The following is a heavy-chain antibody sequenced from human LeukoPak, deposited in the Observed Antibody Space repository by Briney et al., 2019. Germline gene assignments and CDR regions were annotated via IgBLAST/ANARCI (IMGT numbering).Heavy chain of an antibody. CDR2: ISSNGRST. Sequence: GGTLRLSCAASGFTFSSYAMHWLRQAPGKGLEFVSSISSNGRSTLFAHSVKGRFTISRDNSKNTLYLQMGSLRAEDMAVYYCAMGSRNHFDYSGYYSYSGQGTLVTVSS. J-gene: IGHJ4*02. D-gene: IGHD3-22*01. CDR3: AMGSRNHFDYSGYYSY. V-gene: IGHV3-64*01. CDR1: GFTFSSYA.